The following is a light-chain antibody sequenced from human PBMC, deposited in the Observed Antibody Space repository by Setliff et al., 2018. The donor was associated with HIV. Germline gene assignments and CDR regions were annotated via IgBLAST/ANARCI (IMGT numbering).Light chain of an antibody. V-gene: IGLV2-14*01. Sequence: QSVLAQPASVSGSPGQSITISCTGTSSDVGGYNYVSWYQQHPGKAPKLIIYEVSNRPSGGSNRFSGSKSGNTASLTISGIQAEDEADYYCSSYTNSITPYVFGSGTKVTVL. CDR2: EVS. J-gene: IGLJ1*01. CDR3: SSYTNSITPYV. CDR1: SSDVGGYNY.